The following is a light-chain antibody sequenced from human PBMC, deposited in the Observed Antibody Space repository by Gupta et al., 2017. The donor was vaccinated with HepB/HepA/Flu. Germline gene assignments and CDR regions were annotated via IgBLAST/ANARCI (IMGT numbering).Light chain of an antibody. CDR1: SSDIGTYNL. CDR2: KVN. CDR3: CSFTGSSRVM. V-gene: IGLV2-23*02. Sequence: QSALTQPASVSGSPGQSITISCTGTSSDIGTYNLVSWYQQYPGKAPKRGLYKVNERPSGISNRFSGSKSGNTESLTISGLQAEDEADDDCCSFTGSSRVMCGGGTQLTV. J-gene: IGLJ3*02.